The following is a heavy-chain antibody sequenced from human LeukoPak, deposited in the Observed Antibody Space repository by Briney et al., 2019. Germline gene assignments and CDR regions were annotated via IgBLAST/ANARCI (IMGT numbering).Heavy chain of an antibody. CDR1: GGSFSGYY. CDR2: INHSGST. J-gene: IGHJ4*02. V-gene: IGHV4-34*01. Sequence: KPSETLSLTCAVYGGSFSGYYWGWIRQPPGKGLEWIGEINHSGSTNYNPSLKSRVTISVDTSKNQFSLKLSSVTAADTAVYYCARVGYRYYDFWSGYYREGTGAIGYWGQGTLVTVSS. CDR3: ARVGYRYYDFWSGYYREGTGAIGY. D-gene: IGHD3-3*01.